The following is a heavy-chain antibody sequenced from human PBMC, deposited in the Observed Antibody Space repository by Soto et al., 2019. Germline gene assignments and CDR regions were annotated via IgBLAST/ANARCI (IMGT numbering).Heavy chain of an antibody. D-gene: IGHD2-15*01. J-gene: IGHJ4*02. CDR3: AKRRGAGGHFDY. Sequence: DVQLLESGGGLVQPEGSLRLSCAASGFTFSSYAMGWVRQGPGKVLEWVAVVSIGGSTHYADSVRGRFTISRDNSQNPLSLQMNSLTAEDTAVYFCAKRRGAGGHFDYWGQGALVTVSS. CDR2: VSIGGST. CDR1: GFTFSSYA. V-gene: IGHV3-23*01.